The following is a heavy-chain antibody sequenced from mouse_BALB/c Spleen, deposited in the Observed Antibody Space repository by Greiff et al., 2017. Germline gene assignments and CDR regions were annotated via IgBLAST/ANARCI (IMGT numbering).Heavy chain of an antibody. J-gene: IGHJ4*01. Sequence: VKLMESGPGLVAPSQSLSITCTVSGFSLTSYGVHWVRQPPGKGLEWLGVIWAGGSTNYNSALMSRLSISKDNSKSQVFLKMNSLQTDDTAMYYCADYGSSYEYAMDYWGQGTSVTVSS. V-gene: IGHV2-9*02. CDR3: ADYGSSYEYAMDY. CDR2: IWAGGST. CDR1: GFSLTSYG. D-gene: IGHD1-1*01.